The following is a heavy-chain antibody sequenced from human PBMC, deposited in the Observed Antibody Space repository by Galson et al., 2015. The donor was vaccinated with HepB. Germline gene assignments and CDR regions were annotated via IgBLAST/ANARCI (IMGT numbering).Heavy chain of an antibody. CDR3: ARLNCSGGSCCRGYFDY. CDR1: GFTFSSYG. D-gene: IGHD2-15*01. V-gene: IGHV3-33*01. J-gene: IGHJ4*02. CDR2: IWYDGSNK. Sequence: SLRLSCAASGFTFSSYGMHWVRQAPGKGLEWVAVIWYDGSNKYYADSVKGRFTISRDNSKNTLYLQMNSLRAEDTAVYYCARLNCSGGSCCRGYFDYWGQGTLVTVSS.